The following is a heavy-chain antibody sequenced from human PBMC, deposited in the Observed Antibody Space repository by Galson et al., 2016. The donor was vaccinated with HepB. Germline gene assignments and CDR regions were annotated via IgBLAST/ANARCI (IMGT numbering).Heavy chain of an antibody. V-gene: IGHV1-46*01. Sequence: SVKVSCKASGYTFSSYYMHWVRQAPGQGLEWMGIINPSGGSTTYAQKFQGRVTMTRDTSTSKVHMELSSLRSEDTAVYYCARAGIAAGGDYWGQGTLVTVSS. D-gene: IGHD6-13*01. CDR1: GYTFSSYY. J-gene: IGHJ4*02. CDR3: ARAGIAAGGDY. CDR2: INPSGGST.